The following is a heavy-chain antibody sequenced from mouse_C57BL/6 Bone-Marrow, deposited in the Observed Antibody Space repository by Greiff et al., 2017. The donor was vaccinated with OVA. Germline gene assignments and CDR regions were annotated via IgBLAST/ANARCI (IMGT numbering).Heavy chain of an antibody. CDR2: IYPGDGDT. Sequence: VQGVESGPELVKPGASVKISCKASGYAFSSSWMNWVKQRPGKGLEWIGRIYPGDGDTNYNGKFKGKATLTADKSSSTAYMQLSSLTSEDSAVYFCAREGDFLYWGQGTSVTVSS. CDR1: GYAFSSSW. V-gene: IGHV1-82*01. CDR3: AREGDFLY. J-gene: IGHJ4*01.